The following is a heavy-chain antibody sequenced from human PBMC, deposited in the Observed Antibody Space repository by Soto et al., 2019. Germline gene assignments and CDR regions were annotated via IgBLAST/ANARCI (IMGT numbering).Heavy chain of an antibody. D-gene: IGHD6-19*01. CDR1: GGSISSYY. CDR3: ARDQDSSGWYNWFDP. J-gene: IGHJ5*02. V-gene: IGHV4-59*01. Sequence: SETLCLTCTVSGGSISSYYWSWIRHPPGKGLEWIGYIYYSGSTNYNPSLKSRVTISVDTSKNQFSLKLSSVTAADTAVYYCARDQDSSGWYNWFDPWGQGTLVTVSS. CDR2: IYYSGST.